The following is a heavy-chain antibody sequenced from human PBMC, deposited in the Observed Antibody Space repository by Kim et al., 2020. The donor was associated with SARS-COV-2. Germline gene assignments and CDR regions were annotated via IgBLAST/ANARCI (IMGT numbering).Heavy chain of an antibody. D-gene: IGHD3-10*01. J-gene: IGHJ4*02. CDR3: AKDNVTMVRGVIPYYFDY. CDR1: GFTFSSYA. CDR2: ISGSGGST. Sequence: GGSLRLSCAASGFTFSSYAMSWVRQAPGKGLEWVSAISGSGGSTYYADSVKGLFTISRDNSKNTLYLQMNSLRAEDTAVYYCAKDNVTMVRGVIPYYFDYWGQGTLVTVSS. V-gene: IGHV3-23*01.